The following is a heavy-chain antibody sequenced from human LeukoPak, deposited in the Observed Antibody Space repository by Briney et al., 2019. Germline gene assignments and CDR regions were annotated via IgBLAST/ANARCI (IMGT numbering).Heavy chain of an antibody. CDR2: ISYDGSNK. CDR1: GFTFSSYA. D-gene: IGHD1-1*01. J-gene: IGHJ4*02. CDR3: ARDDDPDYYFDY. V-gene: IGHV3-30-3*01. Sequence: AGGSLRLSCAASGFTFSSYAMHWVRQAPGKGLEWVAVISYDGSNKYYADSVKGRSTISRDNSKNTLYLQMNSLRAEDTAVYYCARDDDPDYYFDYWGQGTLVTVSS.